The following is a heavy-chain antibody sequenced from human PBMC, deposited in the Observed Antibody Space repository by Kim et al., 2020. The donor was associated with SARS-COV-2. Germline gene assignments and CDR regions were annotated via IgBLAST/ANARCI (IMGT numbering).Heavy chain of an antibody. D-gene: IGHD6-6*01. CDR2: ISGSGGST. J-gene: IGHJ6*02. CDR1: GFTFSSYA. CDR3: AKDRPDPLVYYYYYGMDV. V-gene: IGHV3-23*01. Sequence: GGSLRLSCAASGFTFSSYAMSWVRQAPGKGLEWVSAISGSGGSTYYADSVKGRFTISRDNSKNTLYLQMNSLRAEDTAVYYCAKDRPDPLVYYYYYGMDVWGQGTTVTVSS.